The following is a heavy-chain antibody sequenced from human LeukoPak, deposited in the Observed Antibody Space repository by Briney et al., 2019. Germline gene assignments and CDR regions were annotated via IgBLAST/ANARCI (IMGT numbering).Heavy chain of an antibody. V-gene: IGHV4-59*12. Sequence: SETLSLTCTVSGVSISSYYWSWLRQPPGQGLEWIGYIFHSGTTNYNPSLKRRVTISVDTSKNQFSLKLSSVTAADTAVYYCARLRVRGYGYGPWEGPTWLDYWGQGTLVTVFS. CDR1: GVSISSYY. D-gene: IGHD5-18*01. J-gene: IGHJ4*02. CDR3: ARLRVRGYGYGPWEGPTWLDY. CDR2: IFHSGTT.